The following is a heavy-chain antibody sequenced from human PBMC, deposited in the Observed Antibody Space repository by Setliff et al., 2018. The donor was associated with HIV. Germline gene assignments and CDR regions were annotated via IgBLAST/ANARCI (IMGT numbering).Heavy chain of an antibody. CDR2: IAYSGST. J-gene: IGHJ4*02. Sequence: SETLSLTCNVSGDSIKSSTYHWGWIRQSSGKGLEWIGSIAYSGSTSYSPSLKSRVTISVDKSKNQFSLKLSSVTAADTAVYYCARVPFDYWGQGTLVTVSS. CDR3: ARVPFDY. CDR1: GDSIKSSTYH. V-gene: IGHV4-39*07.